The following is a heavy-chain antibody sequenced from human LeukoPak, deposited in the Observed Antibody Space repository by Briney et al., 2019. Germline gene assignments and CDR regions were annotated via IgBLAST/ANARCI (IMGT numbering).Heavy chain of an antibody. J-gene: IGHJ4*02. Sequence: GASVKVSCKASGYTFTSYDINWVRQATGQGLEWMGWVNPNSGNTGYAQKFQGRVTMTRNTSISTVYMELSSLRSEDTAVYYCARGGIAAAGVDYWGQGTLVTVPS. CDR2: VNPNSGNT. V-gene: IGHV1-8*01. CDR3: ARGGIAAAGVDY. D-gene: IGHD6-13*01. CDR1: GYTFTSYD.